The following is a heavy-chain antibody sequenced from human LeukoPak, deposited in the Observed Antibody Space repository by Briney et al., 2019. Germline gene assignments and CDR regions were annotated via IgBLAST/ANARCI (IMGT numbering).Heavy chain of an antibody. D-gene: IGHD3-10*01. J-gene: IGHJ4*02. CDR1: GFTFTNAW. CDR3: TTGLSYYYGSGSSAVFDY. V-gene: IGHV3-15*01. Sequence: GGSLRLSCAASGFTFTNAWMSWVRQAPGKGLEWIGRIKSQSDGGTTDYAVPVKGRFTISRDDSNNTLHLQMNSLKTEDTAVHYCTTGLSYYYGSGSSAVFDYWGQGTLVTVSS. CDR2: IKSQSDGGTT.